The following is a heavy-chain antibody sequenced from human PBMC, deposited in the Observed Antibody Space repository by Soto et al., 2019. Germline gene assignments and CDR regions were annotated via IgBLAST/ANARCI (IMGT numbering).Heavy chain of an antibody. V-gene: IGHV1-8*01. CDR1: GYTFTSYD. D-gene: IGHD3-9*01. Sequence: ASLKVSCKASGYTFTSYDINWVRQATGQGLEWMGWMNPNSGNTGYAQKFQGRVTMTRNTSISTAYMELSSLRSEDTAVYYCAREYYDILTGYYPKGWFDPWGQGTLVTVSS. CDR3: AREYYDILTGYYPKGWFDP. J-gene: IGHJ5*02. CDR2: MNPNSGNT.